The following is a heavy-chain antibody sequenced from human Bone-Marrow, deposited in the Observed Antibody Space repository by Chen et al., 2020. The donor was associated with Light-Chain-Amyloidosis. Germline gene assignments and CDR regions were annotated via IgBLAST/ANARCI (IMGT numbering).Heavy chain of an antibody. CDR2: IYPDESDA. J-gene: IGHJ4*02. V-gene: IGHV5-51*01. CDR1: GYTFPNYW. Sequence: EVQLEQSGPEVKKPGESLKISCKGSGYTFPNYWIGWVRQMPGKGLEWMGVIYPDESDARYSPSFEGQVTISADKSITTAYLQWRSLKASDTAMYYCARRRDGYNFYYWGQGTLVTVSS. D-gene: IGHD5-12*01. CDR3: ARRRDGYNFYY.